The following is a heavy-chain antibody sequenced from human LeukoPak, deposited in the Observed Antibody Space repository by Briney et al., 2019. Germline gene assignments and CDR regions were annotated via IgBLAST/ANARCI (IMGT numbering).Heavy chain of an antibody. CDR1: GGSISSSSYY. J-gene: IGHJ4*02. Sequence: SETLSLTCTVSGGSISSSSYYWGWIRQPPGKGLEWIGSIYYSGSTYYNPSLKSRVTISVDTSKNQFSLKLSSVTAADTAVYYCARFLLLWFGELSNYFDYWGQGTLVTVSS. CDR2: IYYSGST. D-gene: IGHD3-10*01. CDR3: ARFLLLWFGELSNYFDY. V-gene: IGHV4-39*01.